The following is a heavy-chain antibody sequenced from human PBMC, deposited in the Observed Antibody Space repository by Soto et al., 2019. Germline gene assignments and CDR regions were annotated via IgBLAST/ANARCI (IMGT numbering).Heavy chain of an antibody. D-gene: IGHD3-10*01. CDR2: MQPSTGRT. Sequence: QVQLVQSGAEVREPGASVKVSCKSSGYSFTSLDINWVRQTAGQGLEWMGWMQPSTGRTGYAQKFQGRVTKTRDTSVNSCYMRLTTGASDDTAFYYSARGVSAGVQYWGHGTLVTVYS. CDR3: ARGVSAGVQY. J-gene: IGHJ4*01. V-gene: IGHV1-8*01. CDR1: GYSFTSLD.